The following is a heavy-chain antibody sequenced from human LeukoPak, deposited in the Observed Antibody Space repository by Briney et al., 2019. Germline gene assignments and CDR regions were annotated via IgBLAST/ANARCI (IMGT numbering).Heavy chain of an antibody. V-gene: IGHV3-30*01. J-gene: IGHJ4*02. D-gene: IGHD6-13*01. CDR1: GFTFSSYA. CDR3: ARDPSSSWVCDY. CDR2: ISYDGSNK. Sequence: GGSLRLSCAASGFTFSSYAMHWVRQAPGKGLEWVAVISYDGSNKYYADSVKGRFTISRDNSKNTLYLQMNSVRAEDTAVYYCARDPSSSWVCDYWGQGTLVTVSS.